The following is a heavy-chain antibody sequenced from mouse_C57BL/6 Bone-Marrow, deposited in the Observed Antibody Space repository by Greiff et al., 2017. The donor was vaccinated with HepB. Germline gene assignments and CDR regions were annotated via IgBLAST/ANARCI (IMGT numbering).Heavy chain of an antibody. Sequence: QVQLQQSGPELVKPGASVKISCKASGYAFSSSWMNWVKPRPGKGLEWIGRIYPGDGDTTYNGKFKGKATLTADKSSSTAYMQLSSLTSEASAVYFCARSTITTAGRYFDVWGTGTTVTVSS. D-gene: IGHD1-2*01. J-gene: IGHJ1*03. CDR3: ARSTITTAGRYFDV. V-gene: IGHV1-82*01. CDR1: GYAFSSSW. CDR2: IYPGDGDT.